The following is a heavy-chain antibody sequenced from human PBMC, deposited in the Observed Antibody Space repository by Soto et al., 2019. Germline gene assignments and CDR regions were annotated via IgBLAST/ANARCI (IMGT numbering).Heavy chain of an antibody. CDR1: GGSISSGGYY. Sequence: QVQLQESGPGLVKPSQTLSLTCTVSGGSISSGGYYWNWIRQHPGKGLEWIGHIYYSGSTFYNPSLESRVTRSLDTSENQCSLNLGSGTVADTAVYFCEGEEAARLERRFDSWGQGILVTVCS. J-gene: IGHJ5*01. D-gene: IGHD6-6*01. CDR3: EGEEAARLERRFDS. V-gene: IGHV4-31*03. CDR2: IYYSGST.